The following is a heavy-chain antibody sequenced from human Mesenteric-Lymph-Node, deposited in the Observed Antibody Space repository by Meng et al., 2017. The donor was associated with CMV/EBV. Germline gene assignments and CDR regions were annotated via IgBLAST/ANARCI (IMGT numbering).Heavy chain of an antibody. CDR2: IFYTGST. V-gene: IGHV4-30-2*01. D-gene: IGHD3-10*01. Sequence: VSGGSVSNGDHSRRWVRQPTGRGLELRGYIFYTGSTYYNPSLKGRVTMSMDRSKNQFSLKLTSVTAADTAVYYCANDYGSGSYRFDYWGQGTLVTVSS. CDR3: ANDYGSGSYRFDY. J-gene: IGHJ4*02. CDR1: GGSVSNGDHS.